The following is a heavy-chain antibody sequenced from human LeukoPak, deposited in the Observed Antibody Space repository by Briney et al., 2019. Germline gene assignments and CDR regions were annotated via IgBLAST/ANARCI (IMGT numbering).Heavy chain of an antibody. J-gene: IGHJ5*02. CDR2: ISYSGST. D-gene: IGHD3-10*01. CDR3: AREIVIPPYYYGSGSTPSENWFDP. V-gene: IGHV4-59*01. CDR1: GGSISSYH. Sequence: PSETLSLTCTVSGGSISSYHWSWIRQPPGKGLEWIGYISYSGSTNYNPSLKSRVTISVDTSKNQFSLKLSSVTAADTAVYYCAREIVIPPYYYGSGSTPSENWFDPWGQGTLVTVSS.